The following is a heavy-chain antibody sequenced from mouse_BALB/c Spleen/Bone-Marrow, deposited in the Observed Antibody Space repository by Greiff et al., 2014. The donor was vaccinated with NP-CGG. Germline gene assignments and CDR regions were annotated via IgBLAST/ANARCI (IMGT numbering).Heavy chain of an antibody. D-gene: IGHD1-1*02. CDR2: INPYNGGT. J-gene: IGHJ2*01. V-gene: IGHV1-18*01. CDR3: ARSPPYGGYFDY. CDR1: GYSFTGYT. Sequence: EVKLVESGPELVKPGASIKISCKASGYSFTGYTMNWVKQSHGKNLEWIGLINPYNGGTSYNQKFKGKATLTVDKSSSTAYMELLSLTSEDSAVYYCARSPPYGGYFDYWGQGTTLAVSS.